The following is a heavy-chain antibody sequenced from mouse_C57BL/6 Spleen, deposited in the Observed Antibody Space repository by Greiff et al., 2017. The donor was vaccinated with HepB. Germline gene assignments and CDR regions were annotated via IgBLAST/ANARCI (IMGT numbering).Heavy chain of an antibody. CDR3: RISTSNA. CDR2: TDPANGNT. CDR1: GYNIKDIY. Sequence: EVQLQQSGAELVKPAASLKLSCTASGYNIKDIYIHWVKQRPEKGLERIRRTDPANGNTKYDPKFQGKATITADTSSNTAYLQLSSLTSEDTAVYDCRISTSNAWGQGTTLTVSS. V-gene: IGHV14-3*02. J-gene: IGHJ2*01. D-gene: IGHD2-5*01.